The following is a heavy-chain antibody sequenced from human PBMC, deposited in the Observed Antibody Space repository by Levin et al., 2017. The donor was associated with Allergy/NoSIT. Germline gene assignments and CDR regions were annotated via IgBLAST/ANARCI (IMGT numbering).Heavy chain of an antibody. CDR3: AKEDLGYCSGGSCRTYFDY. CDR2: ISYDGSNK. D-gene: IGHD2-15*01. V-gene: IGHV3-30*18. Sequence: GGSLRLSCAASGFTFSSYGMHWVRQAPGKGLEWVAVISYDGSNKYYADSVKGRFTISRDNSKNTLYLQMNSLRAEDTAVYYCAKEDLGYCSGGSCRTYFDYWGQGTLVTVSS. J-gene: IGHJ4*02. CDR1: GFTFSSYG.